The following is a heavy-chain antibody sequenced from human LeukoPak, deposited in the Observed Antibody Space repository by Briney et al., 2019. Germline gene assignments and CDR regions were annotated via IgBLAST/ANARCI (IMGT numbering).Heavy chain of an antibody. J-gene: IGHJ5*02. CDR3: VRGIEVVPATDNWFDP. CDR1: GFTFSSYN. CDR2: ITNSSNYI. D-gene: IGHD2-2*01. Sequence: GGSLRLSCAASGFTFSSYNMNWVRQAPGKGLEWVSSITNSSNYIYYADSVKGRFTISRDNAKNSLYLQMNSLRAEDTAVYYCVRGIEVVPATDNWFDPWGQGTLVTVSS. V-gene: IGHV3-21*01.